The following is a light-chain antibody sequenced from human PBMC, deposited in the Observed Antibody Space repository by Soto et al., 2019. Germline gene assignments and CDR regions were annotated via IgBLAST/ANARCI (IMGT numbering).Light chain of an antibody. Sequence: EIVTMQFPATLSVSPCEGVTLSCRASQSVSQSVTTNLAWYQQKPGQAPRLLIYGASTRAPGIPDRFSGSGSGTGFTLTISSLQSEDFAVYYCQQYKHRPSFGQGTKVDIK. J-gene: IGKJ1*01. CDR3: QQYKHRPS. V-gene: IGKV3D-15*01. CDR1: QSVSQSVTTN. CDR2: GAS.